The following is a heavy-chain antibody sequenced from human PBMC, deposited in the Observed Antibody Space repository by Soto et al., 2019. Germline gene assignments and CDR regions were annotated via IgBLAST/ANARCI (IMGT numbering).Heavy chain of an antibody. CDR3: ARLIHCKTTSCSFDY. CDR2: VYYSGTT. V-gene: IGHV4-39*01. CDR1: GGSISSSSYY. J-gene: IGHJ4*02. Sequence: QLLESGPGLVKPSETLSLTCTVSGGSISSSSYYWAWVRQPPGKGLEWIGSVYYSGTTYYNPSLKSRVTISGDTSKNQFSLKLSSVTAADTAVFYCARLIHCKTTSCSFDYWGQGTLVTVSS. D-gene: IGHD2-2*01.